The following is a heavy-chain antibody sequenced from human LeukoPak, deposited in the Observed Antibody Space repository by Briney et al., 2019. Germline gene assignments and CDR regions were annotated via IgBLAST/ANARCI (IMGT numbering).Heavy chain of an antibody. CDR1: GYTFTGYY. Sequence: GASVKVSCKASGYTFTGYYMHWVRQAPGQRLEWMGRINPNSGGTNYAQKFQGRVTMTRDTSISTAYMELSRLRSDDTAVYYCARVQYDYVWGSYLHYWGQGTLVTVSS. CDR2: INPNSGGT. V-gene: IGHV1-2*06. CDR3: ARVQYDYVWGSYLHY. D-gene: IGHD3-16*02. J-gene: IGHJ4*02.